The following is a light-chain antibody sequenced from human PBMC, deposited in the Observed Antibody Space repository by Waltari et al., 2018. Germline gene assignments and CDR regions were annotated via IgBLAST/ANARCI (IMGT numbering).Light chain of an antibody. Sequence: SYELTQPPSVSVAPGQTARITCDGDKLGSKNGHGYQHKPGQAPVLVVYDDGDRPSGIPERFSGSNSGNTAALTISRVDAGDEAEYYCQVWDSGSNHYVFGTVTKVTVL. CDR1: KLGSKN. CDR2: DDG. CDR3: QVWDSGSNHYV. J-gene: IGLJ1*01. V-gene: IGLV3-21*02.